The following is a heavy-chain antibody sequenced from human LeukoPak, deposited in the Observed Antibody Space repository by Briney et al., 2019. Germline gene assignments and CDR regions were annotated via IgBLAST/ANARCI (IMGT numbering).Heavy chain of an antibody. CDR3: AKDPYYYDSSGYYLETSVFDY. CDR1: GFTFSSYA. D-gene: IGHD3-22*01. J-gene: IGHJ4*02. V-gene: IGHV3-23*01. CDR2: ISGSGGST. Sequence: PGGSLRLSCAASGFTFSSYAMSWVRQAPGKGLEWVSAISGSGGSTYYADSVKGRFTIPRDNSKNTLYLQMNSLRAEDTAVYYCAKDPYYYDSSGYYLETSVFDYWGQGTLVTVSS.